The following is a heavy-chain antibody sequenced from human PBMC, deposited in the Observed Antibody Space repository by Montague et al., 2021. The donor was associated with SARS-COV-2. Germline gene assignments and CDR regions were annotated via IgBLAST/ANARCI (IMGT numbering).Heavy chain of an antibody. V-gene: IGHV3-53*04. J-gene: IGHJ5*02. CDR1: GFTVSSNY. D-gene: IGHD6-13*01. Sequence: SLRLSCAASGFTVSSNYMSWVRQAPGKGLEWVSVIYSGGSTYYADSVKGRFTISRHNSKNTLYLQMNSLRAEGTAVYYCAREIAAAAYGWNWFNPWGQGTLVTVSS. CDR2: IYSGGST. CDR3: AREIAAAAYGWNWFNP.